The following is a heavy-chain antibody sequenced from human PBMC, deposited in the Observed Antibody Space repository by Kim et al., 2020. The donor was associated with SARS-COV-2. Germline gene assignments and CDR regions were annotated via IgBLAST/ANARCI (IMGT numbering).Heavy chain of an antibody. V-gene: IGHV3-30*02. D-gene: IGHD2-2*01. CDR3: AKAGYCSSTSCSNWFDP. Sequence: KGQFTISSDNSKNTLYLQMNSLRAEDTAVYYCAKAGYCSSTSCSNWFDPWGQGTLVTVSS. J-gene: IGHJ5*02.